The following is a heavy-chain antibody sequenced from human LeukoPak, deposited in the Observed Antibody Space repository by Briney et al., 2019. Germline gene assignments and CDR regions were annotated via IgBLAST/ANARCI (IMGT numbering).Heavy chain of an antibody. CDR1: GFTFSNYG. CDR2: ISYDGTNK. CDR3: ARARLRLGRTYGMDV. D-gene: IGHD3-16*01. J-gene: IGHJ6*02. Sequence: PGRSLRLSCAGSGFTFSNYGMHWVRQAPGKGPEWVAVISYDGTNKYYADSVRGRFTISRDNSKNTVYLQMNSLRAEDTAVYYCARARLRLGRTYGMDVWGQGTTVTVSS. V-gene: IGHV3-30*03.